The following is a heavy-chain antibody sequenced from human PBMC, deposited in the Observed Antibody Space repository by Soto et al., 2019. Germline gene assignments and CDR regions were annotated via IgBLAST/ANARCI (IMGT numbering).Heavy chain of an antibody. Sequence: TSETLSLTCAVYGGSFSGYYLSWIRQPPGKGLEWIGEINHSGSTNYNPSLKSRVTISVDTSKNQFSLKLSSVTAADTAVYYCARAAREFDYYYGMDVWGQGTTVTV. CDR3: ARAAREFDYYYGMDV. J-gene: IGHJ6*02. D-gene: IGHD6-6*01. V-gene: IGHV4-34*01. CDR2: INHSGST. CDR1: GGSFSGYY.